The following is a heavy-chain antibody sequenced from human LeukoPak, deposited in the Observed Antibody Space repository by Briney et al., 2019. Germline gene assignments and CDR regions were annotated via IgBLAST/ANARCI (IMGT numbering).Heavy chain of an antibody. CDR2: IYYSGST. CDR3: VATAVRAFDI. D-gene: IGHD5-18*01. Sequence: SETLSLTCTVSGGSISSSSYYWGWIRQPPGKGLEWIGSIYYSGSTYYNPSLKSRVTISVDTSKNQFSLKLSSVTAADTAVYYCVATAVRAFDIWGQGTMVTVSS. J-gene: IGHJ3*02. V-gene: IGHV4-39*01. CDR1: GGSISSSSYY.